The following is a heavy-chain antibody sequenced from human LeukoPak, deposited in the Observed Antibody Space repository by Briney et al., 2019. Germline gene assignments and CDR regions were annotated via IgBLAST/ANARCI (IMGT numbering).Heavy chain of an antibody. CDR3: TSICSSTSSYLDY. V-gene: IGHV3-30*03. Sequence: PGGSLRLSCADSGFTFNNYGMRWVRQAPGKGLEWVAVMSYDGSNKYYADSVKGRFTISRHNSKSTLYLQMNSLRDEDTAVYYCTSICSSTSSYLDYGGQGTLVTVSS. CDR1: GFTFNNYG. D-gene: IGHD2-2*01. J-gene: IGHJ4*02. CDR2: MSYDGSNK.